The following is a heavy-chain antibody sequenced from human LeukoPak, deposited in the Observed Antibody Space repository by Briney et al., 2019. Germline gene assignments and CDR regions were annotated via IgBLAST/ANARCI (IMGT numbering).Heavy chain of an antibody. D-gene: IGHD6-6*01. CDR2: ISGSGDTT. CDR3: AKWKYSNSGIDDY. V-gene: IGHV3-23*01. Sequence: GGSLRLSCAASGFTFRSYAMSWVRKVPGKGLECVSVISGSGDTTYYSDSVKGQFTISRDNSKNMFYLQMTRLRAEDTAVYYCAKWKYSNSGIDDYWGQGTLVTVSS. J-gene: IGHJ4*02. CDR1: GFTFRSYA.